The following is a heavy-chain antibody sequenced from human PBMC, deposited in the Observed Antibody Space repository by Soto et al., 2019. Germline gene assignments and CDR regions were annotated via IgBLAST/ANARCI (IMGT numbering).Heavy chain of an antibody. CDR1: GYTFTGYY. CDR3: ARARTGILFGYYYYGMDV. CDR2: INPNSGGT. D-gene: IGHD3-3*01. Sequence: ASVKVSCKASGYTFTGYYMHWVRQAPGQGLEWMGWINPNSGGTNYAQKFQGWVTMTRDTSISTAYMELSRLRSGDTAVYYCARARTGILFGYYYYGMDVWGQGTTVTVSS. J-gene: IGHJ6*02. V-gene: IGHV1-2*04.